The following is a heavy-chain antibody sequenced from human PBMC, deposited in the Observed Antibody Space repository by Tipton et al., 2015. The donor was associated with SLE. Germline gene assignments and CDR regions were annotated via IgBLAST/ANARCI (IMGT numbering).Heavy chain of an antibody. CDR2: IYYSGST. CDR3: ARDGGYYDSSGYFDY. CDR1: GGSISSYY. J-gene: IGHJ4*02. D-gene: IGHD3-22*01. V-gene: IGHV4-59*01. Sequence: TLSLTCTVSGGSISSYYWSWIRQPPGKGLEWIGYIYYSGSTNYNPSLKSRVTISVDTSKNQFSLKLSSVTAADTAVYYCARDGGYYDSSGYFDYWGQGTLVTVSS.